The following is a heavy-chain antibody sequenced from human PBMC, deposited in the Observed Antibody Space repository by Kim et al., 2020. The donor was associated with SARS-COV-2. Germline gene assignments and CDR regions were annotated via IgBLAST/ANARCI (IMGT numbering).Heavy chain of an antibody. CDR1: GYSFTTYW. J-gene: IGHJ4*02. D-gene: IGHD6-19*01. CDR3: ARSRGGSGWYRSFDS. Sequence: GESLKISCKGSGYSFTTYWIGWVRQMPGKGLEWMGIIYPGDSDTRYSPSFQGQVTISADKSTSTAYLQWSSLKASDTTMYYCARSRGGSGWYRSFDSWGQGTLVTVSS. V-gene: IGHV5-51*01. CDR2: IYPGDSDT.